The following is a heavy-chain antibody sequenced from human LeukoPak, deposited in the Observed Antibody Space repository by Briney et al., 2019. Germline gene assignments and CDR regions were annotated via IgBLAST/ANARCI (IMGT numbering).Heavy chain of an antibody. Sequence: SGGSLRLSCAASGFTFSSYAMHWVRQAPGKGLEWVAVISYDGSNKYYADSVKGRFTISRDNSKNTLYLQMNSLRAEDTAVYYCARDPYYDSSGYYSGGLDYWGQGTLVTVSP. CDR2: ISYDGSNK. D-gene: IGHD3-22*01. CDR3: ARDPYYDSSGYYSGGLDY. V-gene: IGHV3-30-3*01. CDR1: GFTFSSYA. J-gene: IGHJ4*02.